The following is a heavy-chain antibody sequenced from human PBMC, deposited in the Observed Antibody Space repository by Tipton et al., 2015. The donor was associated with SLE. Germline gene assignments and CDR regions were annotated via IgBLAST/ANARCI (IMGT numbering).Heavy chain of an antibody. Sequence: TLSLTCTVSGYSISRGYSWAWIRQSPEKGLEWIGTIDHSGYSYYNPSVKSRVTISLDMSTNQFSLRLTSVTAADTAVYYCARGELGDFDSWGQGTLVTVSP. D-gene: IGHD1-26*01. CDR3: ARGELGDFDS. J-gene: IGHJ5*01. V-gene: IGHV4-38-2*02. CDR1: GYSISRGYS. CDR2: IDHSGYS.